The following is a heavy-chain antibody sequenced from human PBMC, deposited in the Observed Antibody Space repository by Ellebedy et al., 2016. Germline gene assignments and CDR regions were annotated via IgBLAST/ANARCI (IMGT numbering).Heavy chain of an antibody. CDR2: ISSSSSYI. D-gene: IGHD3-10*01. J-gene: IGHJ4*02. CDR3: ATTGASTPFYFDY. CDR1: GFTFSSYS. Sequence: GESLKISXAASGFTFSSYSMNWLRQAPGKGLEWVSSISSSSSYIYYADSVKGRFTISRDNAKNSLYLQMNSLRAEDTAVYYCATTGASTPFYFDYWGQGTLVTVSS. V-gene: IGHV3-21*01.